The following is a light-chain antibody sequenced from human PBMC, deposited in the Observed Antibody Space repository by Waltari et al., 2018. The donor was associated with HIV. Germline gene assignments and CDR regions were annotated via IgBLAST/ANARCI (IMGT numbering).Light chain of an antibody. CDR3: SSYAGSSTFVI. CDR2: EVS. CDR1: SSDVGSYKH. Sequence: QSALTQPTSVSGSPGQSITIPCTGSSSDVGSYKHVSWYQQHPGKAPRLIIYEVSKRPSGVSNRYSASKSGKTASLTVSGLRAEDEADYYCSSYAGSSTFVIFCGGTKLTVL. J-gene: IGLJ2*01. V-gene: IGLV2-23*02.